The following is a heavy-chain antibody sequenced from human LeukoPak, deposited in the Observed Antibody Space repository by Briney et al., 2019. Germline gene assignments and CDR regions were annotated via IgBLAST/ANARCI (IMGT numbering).Heavy chain of an antibody. CDR3: ARDDIVLMVYALDY. Sequence: GGSLRLSCAASGFTFSSYSMSWVRQAPGKGLEWVSYISSSSSTIYYADSVKGRFTISRDNAKNSLYLQMNSLRAEDTAVYYYARDDIVLMVYALDYWGQGTLVTASS. CDR1: GFTFSSYS. D-gene: IGHD2-8*01. V-gene: IGHV3-48*01. CDR2: ISSSSSTI. J-gene: IGHJ4*02.